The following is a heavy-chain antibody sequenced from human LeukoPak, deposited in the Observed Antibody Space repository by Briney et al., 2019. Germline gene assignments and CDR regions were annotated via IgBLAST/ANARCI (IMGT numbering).Heavy chain of an antibody. CDR2: IYHSGST. V-gene: IGHV4-38-2*02. CDR3: APGIFDWLTREEYYFDY. D-gene: IGHD3-9*01. J-gene: IGHJ4*02. Sequence: SETLSLTCTVSGYSISSGYYWGWIRQPPGKGLEWIGSIYHSGSTYYNSSLKSRVTISLDTSKNQFSLKLSSVTAADTAVYYCAPGIFDWLTREEYYFDYWGQGTLVTVSS. CDR1: GYSISSGYY.